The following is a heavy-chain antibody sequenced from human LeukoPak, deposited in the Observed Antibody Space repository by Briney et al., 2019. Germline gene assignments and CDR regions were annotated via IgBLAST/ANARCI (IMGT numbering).Heavy chain of an antibody. V-gene: IGHV3-23*01. Sequence: PGGSLRLSCAGSGFTFSDYAMSRVRQAPGTGLEWVSGVSLSGRSTYYADSVKGRFTVSRDNSENRLYLQISSLRAEDTAVYFCATDAYSGWYVDWGRGTLVTVSS. CDR3: ATDAYSGWYVD. J-gene: IGHJ4*02. CDR2: VSLSGRST. D-gene: IGHD6-19*01. CDR1: GFTFSDYA.